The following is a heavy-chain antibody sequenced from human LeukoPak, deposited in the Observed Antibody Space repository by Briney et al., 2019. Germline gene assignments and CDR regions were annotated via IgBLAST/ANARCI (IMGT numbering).Heavy chain of an antibody. CDR1: GFNFSNYE. D-gene: IGHD6-19*01. CDR3: ARDWSWQWHDASDI. Sequence: PGGSLRLSCGASGFNFSNYEMNWVRQAPGKGLEWTSYISDSGETTYYADSVKGRFTISRDNAKNSLYLQMNSLRAEDTAVYYCARDWSWQWHDASDIWGQGTMVTVSS. CDR2: ISDSGETT. J-gene: IGHJ3*02. V-gene: IGHV3-48*03.